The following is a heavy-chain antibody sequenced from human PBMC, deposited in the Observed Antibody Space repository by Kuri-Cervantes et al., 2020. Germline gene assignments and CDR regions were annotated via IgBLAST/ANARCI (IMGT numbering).Heavy chain of an antibody. V-gene: IGHV3-21*03. CDR2: ISSSSSYI. Sequence: ETLSLTCAVYGGSFSGYYWSWIRQPPGKGLEWVSSISSSSSYIYYADSVKGRFTISRDNAKNSLYLQMNSLRAEDTAVYYCARDPSGLNDYGDYVDYWGQGTLVTVSS. CDR3: ARDPSGLNDYGDYVDY. D-gene: IGHD4-17*01. CDR1: GGSFSGYY. J-gene: IGHJ4*02.